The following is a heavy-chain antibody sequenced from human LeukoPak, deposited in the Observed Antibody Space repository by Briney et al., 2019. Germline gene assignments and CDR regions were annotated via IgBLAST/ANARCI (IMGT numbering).Heavy chain of an antibody. CDR3: ARETEAWFDP. CDR1: GYTFTSYY. J-gene: IGHJ5*02. V-gene: IGHV1-69*13. CDR2: IIPIFGTA. Sequence: SVKVSCKASGYTFTSYYMHWVRQAPGQGLEWMGGIIPIFGTANYAQKFQGRVTITADESTSTAYMELSSLRSEDTAVYYCARETEAWFDPWGQGTLVTVSS.